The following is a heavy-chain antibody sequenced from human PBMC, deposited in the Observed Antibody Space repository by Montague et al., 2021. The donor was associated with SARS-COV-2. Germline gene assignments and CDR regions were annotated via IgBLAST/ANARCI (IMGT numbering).Heavy chain of an antibody. D-gene: IGHD3-16*01. J-gene: IGHJ6*02. CDR2: TYYRSNWYN. V-gene: IGHV6-1*01. CDR3: ARDLRWRYGHGMDV. CDR1: GDSVSSDSAA. Sequence: CAISGDSVSSDSAAWNWVRQSPSRGLEWLGRTYYRSNWYNDYAVSVKSRITIKSDTSKNQISLQLNSVTPEDTAVYYRARDLRWRYGHGMDVWGQGTTVTVSS.